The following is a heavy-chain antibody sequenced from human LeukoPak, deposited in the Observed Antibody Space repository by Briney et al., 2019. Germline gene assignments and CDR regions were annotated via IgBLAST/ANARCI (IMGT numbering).Heavy chain of an antibody. Sequence: PSETLSLTCTVSGGSIGSYHWSWIRQPPGKGLEWIGYIYYSGSTNYNPSLKSRVTISVDTSKNQFSLKLSSVTAADTAVYHCVRAGTAMTRVDYWGQGTLVTVSS. CDR3: VRAGTAMTRVDY. CDR2: IYYSGST. D-gene: IGHD5-18*01. V-gene: IGHV4-59*01. CDR1: GGSIGSYH. J-gene: IGHJ4*02.